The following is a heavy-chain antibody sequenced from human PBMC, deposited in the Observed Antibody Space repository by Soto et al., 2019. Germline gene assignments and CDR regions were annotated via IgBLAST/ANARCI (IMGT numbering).Heavy chain of an antibody. Sequence: EVQLVESGGGVVQPGRSLRLSCAASGFTFDDYAMHWVRQAPGKGLEWVSGISWNSGRIGYADSVKGRFTIARDNAKSTLYLQMNSLRAEDTALYYFAKGYDFWSGTIDYLGQGPLVTVSS. CDR1: GFTFDDYA. CDR3: AKGYDFWSGTIDY. V-gene: IGHV3-9*01. D-gene: IGHD3-3*01. J-gene: IGHJ4*02. CDR2: ISWNSGRI.